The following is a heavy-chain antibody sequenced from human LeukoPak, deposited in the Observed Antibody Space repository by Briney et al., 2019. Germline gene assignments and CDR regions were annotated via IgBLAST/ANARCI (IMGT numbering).Heavy chain of an antibody. CDR3: ARGLSCSGNTCYAAHFDS. Sequence: ASVKVSCKASGDTFTTYGITWVRQAPGQGLEWMGWISGYNGNTEYTQKFQGRVAMTRDTSTSTAYMELRSLRSDDTAVYYCARGLSCSGNTCYAAHFDSWGQGTLVIVSS. CDR2: ISGYNGNT. J-gene: IGHJ4*02. V-gene: IGHV1-18*01. CDR1: GDTFTTYG. D-gene: IGHD2-15*01.